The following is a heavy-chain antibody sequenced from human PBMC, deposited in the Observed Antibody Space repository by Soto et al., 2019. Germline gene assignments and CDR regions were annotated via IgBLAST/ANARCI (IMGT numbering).Heavy chain of an antibody. CDR1: GGTFSSYT. Sequence: QVQLVQSGAEVKKPGSSVKVSCKASGGTFSSYTITWVRQAPGQGLEWMGRIIPILGIANYAQKFQGRVTITADKSTNTAYMELSSLRSEDAAVYYCARLNACRREGNWFDSWGQGTLVTVSS. D-gene: IGHD2-15*01. J-gene: IGHJ5*01. V-gene: IGHV1-69*02. CDR3: ARLNACRREGNWFDS. CDR2: IIPILGIA.